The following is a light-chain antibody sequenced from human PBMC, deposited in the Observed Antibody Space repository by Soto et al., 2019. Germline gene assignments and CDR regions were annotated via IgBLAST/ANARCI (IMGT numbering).Light chain of an antibody. CDR1: SSDVGGYNY. CDR2: EVS. Sequence: QSALTQPPSASGSPGQSVTISCTGTSSDVGGYNYVSWYQHHPGKAPKLMTYEVSKRPSGVPDRFSGSKSGNTASLTVSGLQAEDEADYYCSSYAGSNNRWVFGGGSKVTVL. J-gene: IGLJ3*02. CDR3: SSYAGSNNRWV. V-gene: IGLV2-8*01.